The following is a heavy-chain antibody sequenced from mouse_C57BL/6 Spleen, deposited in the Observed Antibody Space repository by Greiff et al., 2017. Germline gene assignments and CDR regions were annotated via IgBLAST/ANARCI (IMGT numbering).Heavy chain of an antibody. CDR1: GFTFSDAW. D-gene: IGHD1-1*01. J-gene: IGHJ3*01. CDR2: IRNKANNHAT. CDR3: TRSLYYYGSSWFAY. V-gene: IGHV6-6*01. Sequence: EVQLVESGGGLVQPGGSMKLSCAASGFTFSDAWMDWVRQSPEKGLEWVAEIRNKANNHATYYAESVKGRFTISRDDSKSSVYLQMNSLRAEDTGIYYCTRSLYYYGSSWFAYWGQGTLFTVSA.